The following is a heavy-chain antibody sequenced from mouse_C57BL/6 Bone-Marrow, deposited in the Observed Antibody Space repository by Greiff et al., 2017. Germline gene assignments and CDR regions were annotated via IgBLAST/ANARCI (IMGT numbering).Heavy chain of an antibody. CDR1: GFSLTSYG. V-gene: IGHV2-2*01. CDR2: IWRGGSK. J-gene: IGHJ1*03. CDR3: ARGWYWYVDV. D-gene: IGHD3-3*01. Sequence: VQLQQSGPGLVQPSQSLSITCTVSGFSLTSYGVHWVRQSPGKGLEWLGVIWRGGSKDYNAAFISRLSISKDNSTSQVFFKMNSLQADDTAIYFCARGWYWYVDVWGTGTTVTVSS.